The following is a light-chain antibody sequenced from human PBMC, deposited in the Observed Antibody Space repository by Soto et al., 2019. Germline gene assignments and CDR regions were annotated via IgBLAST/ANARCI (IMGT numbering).Light chain of an antibody. Sequence: EIVLTQSPGTLSLSPGERATLCCRASQSVSSSYLAWYQQKPGQTPRLLIYGASNRATGIPDRFSGSGSGTDFTLTISRLEPEDFAVYYCQQYDSSPRTFGQGTKVDI. CDR1: QSVSSSY. CDR3: QQYDSSPRT. J-gene: IGKJ1*01. CDR2: GAS. V-gene: IGKV3-20*01.